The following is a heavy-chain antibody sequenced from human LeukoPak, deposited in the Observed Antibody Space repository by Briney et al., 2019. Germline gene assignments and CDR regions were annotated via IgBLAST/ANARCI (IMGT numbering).Heavy chain of an antibody. CDR1: GFTLSSYA. J-gene: IGHJ6*03. CDR3: AKVMKGSERLTMVRGVIIKTAGLYYMDV. D-gene: IGHD3-10*01. CDR2: ISASGGST. Sequence: GGSLRLSCAASGFTLSSYAMSWVRQAPGKGLEWVSSISASGGSTNYADSVKSRFTISRDNSKNTVYLQMNSLRAEDTAVYYCAKVMKGSERLTMVRGVIIKTAGLYYMDVWGKGTTVTVSS. V-gene: IGHV3-23*01.